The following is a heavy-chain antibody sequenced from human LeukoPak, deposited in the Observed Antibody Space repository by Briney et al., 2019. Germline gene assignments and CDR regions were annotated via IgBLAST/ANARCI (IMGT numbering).Heavy chain of an antibody. CDR3: ARGIAVGDYYYYGMDV. Sequence: GGSLRLSSAASGFTFSSYDMHWVRQATGKGLEWVSAIGTAGDTYYPGSVKGRFTISRENAKNSLYLQMNSLRAGDTAVYYCARGIAVGDYYYYGMDVWGQGTTVTVSS. J-gene: IGHJ6*02. V-gene: IGHV3-13*01. CDR1: GFTFSSYD. D-gene: IGHD6-19*01. CDR2: IGTAGDT.